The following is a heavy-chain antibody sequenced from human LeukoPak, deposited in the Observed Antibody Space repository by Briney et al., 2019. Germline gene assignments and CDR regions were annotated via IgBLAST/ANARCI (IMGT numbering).Heavy chain of an antibody. CDR1: GGSISSGSYY. J-gene: IGHJ5*02. V-gene: IGHV4-61*02. D-gene: IGHD1-26*01. CDR3: ARGSIVGATGDWFDP. CDR2: IYTSGST. Sequence: SETLSLTCTVSGGSISSGSYYWSWIRQPAGKGLEWIGRIYTSGSTNYNPSLKSRVTISVDTSKNQFSLKLSSVTAADTAVYYCARGSIVGATGDWFDPWGQGTLVTVSS.